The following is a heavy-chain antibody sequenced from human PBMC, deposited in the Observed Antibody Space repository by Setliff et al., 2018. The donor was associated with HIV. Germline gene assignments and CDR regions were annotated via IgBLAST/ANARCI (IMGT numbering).Heavy chain of an antibody. Sequence: ESLKISCKGSGYRFTKYWIAWVRQMPGKGLEWVGIIYPDDSDIRYSPSFQGQVTISADKSISTAYLQWSGLEASDSAIYCCARRLGSGSYYKSDSYYYMDVWGKGTTVTVSS. CDR1: GYRFTKYW. CDR2: IYPDDSDI. V-gene: IGHV5-51*01. D-gene: IGHD3-10*01. J-gene: IGHJ6*03. CDR3: ARRLGSGSYYKSDSYYYMDV.